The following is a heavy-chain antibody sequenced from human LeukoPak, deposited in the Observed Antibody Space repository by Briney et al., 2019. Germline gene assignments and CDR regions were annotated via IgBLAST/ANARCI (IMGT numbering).Heavy chain of an antibody. CDR2: ISWDGGST. D-gene: IGHD2-15*01. CDR3: AKGYCSGRSCTMGRYYFDY. CDR1: GFTFDDYT. Sequence: GGSLRLSCAASGFTFDDYTMHWVRQAPGKGLEWVSLISWDGGSTYYADSVKGRFAISRDNSKNSLYLQMNSLRTEDTALYYCAKGYCSGRSCTMGRYYFDYWGQGTLVTVSS. V-gene: IGHV3-43*01. J-gene: IGHJ4*02.